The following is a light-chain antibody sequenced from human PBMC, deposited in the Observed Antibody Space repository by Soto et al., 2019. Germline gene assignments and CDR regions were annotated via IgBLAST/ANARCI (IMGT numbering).Light chain of an antibody. V-gene: IGLV2-11*01. CDR3: CSYAGSYTFDVV. CDR1: SSDVGGYNY. CDR2: DVS. Sequence: QSALTQPRSVSGSPGQSVTISCTGTSSDVGGYNYVSWYQQHPGKAPKLMIYDVSKRPSGVPDRFSGSKSGNTASLTISGLQAEDEADYYYCSYAGSYTFDVVFGGGTQVTVL. J-gene: IGLJ2*01.